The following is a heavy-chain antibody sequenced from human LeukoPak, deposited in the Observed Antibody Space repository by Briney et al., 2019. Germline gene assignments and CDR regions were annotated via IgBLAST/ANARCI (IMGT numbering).Heavy chain of an antibody. CDR3: AKDPRYYYYMDV. CDR2: IRFDGGNQ. Sequence: GGSLRLSCVASGFTFSNYAIHWVRQAPGKGLEWVAFIRFDGGNQYYADSVKGRFTISRDNAKNSLYLQMNSLRAEDTAVYYCAKDPRYYYYMDVWGKGTTVTISS. V-gene: IGHV3-30*02. CDR1: GFTFSNYA. J-gene: IGHJ6*03.